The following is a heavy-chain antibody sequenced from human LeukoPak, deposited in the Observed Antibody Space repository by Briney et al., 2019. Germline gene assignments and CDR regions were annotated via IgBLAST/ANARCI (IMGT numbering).Heavy chain of an antibody. CDR3: ARDRLSRIVGATGIDY. CDR2: IIPIFGTA. Sequence: GASVKVSCKASGGTFSSYAISWVRQAPGQGLEWMGGIIPIFGTANYAQKFQGRVTITADESTSTAYMELSSLRSEDTAVYYCARDRLSRIVGATGIDYWGQGTLVTVSS. J-gene: IGHJ4*02. V-gene: IGHV1-69*13. D-gene: IGHD1-26*01. CDR1: GGTFSSYA.